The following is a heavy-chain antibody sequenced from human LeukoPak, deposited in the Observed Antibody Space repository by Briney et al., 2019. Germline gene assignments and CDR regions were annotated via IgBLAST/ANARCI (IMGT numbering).Heavy chain of an antibody. D-gene: IGHD1-26*01. J-gene: IGHJ4*02. V-gene: IGHV3-33*01. CDR2: IWYDGSNK. CDR1: GFTFSSYG. Sequence: PGRSLRLSCAASGFTFSSYGMHWVRQAPGKGLEWVAVIWYDGSNKYYADSVKGRFTISRDNAKNRLYLQMNSLRAEDTAVYYCARDEVGVGATHDYWGQGTLVTVSS. CDR3: ARDEVGVGATHDY.